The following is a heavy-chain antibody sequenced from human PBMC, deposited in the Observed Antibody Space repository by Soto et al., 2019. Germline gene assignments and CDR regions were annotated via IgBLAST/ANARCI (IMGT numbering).Heavy chain of an antibody. V-gene: IGHV3-30*04. CDR2: ISYDGSNK. D-gene: IGHD1-26*01. CDR1: GFTFSSYA. J-gene: IGHJ3*02. CDR3: ARESGSYRSAFDI. Sequence: GGSQRLSCAASGFTFSSYAMHWVRQAPGKGLEWVAVISYDGSNKYYADSVKGRFTISRDNSKNTLYLQMNSLRAEDTAVYYCARESGSYRSAFDIWGQGTMVTVSS.